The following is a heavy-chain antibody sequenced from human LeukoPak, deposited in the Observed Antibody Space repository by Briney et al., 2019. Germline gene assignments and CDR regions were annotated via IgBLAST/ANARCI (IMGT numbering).Heavy chain of an antibody. D-gene: IGHD2-2*01. CDR1: GFTFSSYE. CDR3: ARWYCSSTNCHSYYYGMDV. Sequence: PGRSLRLSCAASGFTFSSYEMNWVRQAPGKGLEWVSFISNNGDTITYVDSVKGRFTISRDNAKNSLYLQMNSLRAEDTAVYYCARWYCSSTNCHSYYYGMDVWGQGTTVTVSS. J-gene: IGHJ6*02. CDR2: ISNNGDTI. V-gene: IGHV3-48*03.